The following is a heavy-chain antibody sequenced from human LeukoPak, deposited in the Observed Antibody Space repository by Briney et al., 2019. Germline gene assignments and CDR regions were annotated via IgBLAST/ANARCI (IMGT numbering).Heavy chain of an antibody. Sequence: PGRSLRLSCAASGFTFSNAWMSWVRQAPGKGLEWVGRIKSKTDGGTTDYAAPVKGRFTISRDDSKNTLYLQMNSLKTEDTAVYYCTTDSLLAYCGGDCYHWGQGTLVTVSS. CDR3: TTDSLLAYCGGDCYH. D-gene: IGHD2-21*02. CDR2: IKSKTDGGTT. J-gene: IGHJ4*02. V-gene: IGHV3-15*01. CDR1: GFTFSNAW.